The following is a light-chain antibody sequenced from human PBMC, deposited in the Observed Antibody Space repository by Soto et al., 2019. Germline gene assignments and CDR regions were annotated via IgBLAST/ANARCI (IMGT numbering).Light chain of an antibody. CDR2: DAS. V-gene: IGKV1-5*01. CDR3: QQCNSYSWT. J-gene: IGKJ1*01. Sequence: DIQMTQSPSTLSASVGDRVTITCRASQSISSWLAWYQQKPGKAPKLLIYDASSLESGVPSRFSGSGSGTEFTLTISSLQPDDFATYYCQQCNSYSWTFGQGTRWIS. CDR1: QSISSW.